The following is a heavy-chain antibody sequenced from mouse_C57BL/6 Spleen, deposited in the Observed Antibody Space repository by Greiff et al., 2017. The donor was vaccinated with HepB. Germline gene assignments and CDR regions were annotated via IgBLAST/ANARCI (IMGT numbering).Heavy chain of an antibody. CDR3: ARGNWDDY. V-gene: IGHV1-66*01. CDR1: GYSFTSYY. CDR2: IYPGSGNT. D-gene: IGHD4-1*01. J-gene: IGHJ2*01. Sequence: VKLMESGPELVKPGASVKISCKASGYSFTSYYIHWVKQRPGQGLEWIGWIYPGSGNTKYNEKFKGKATLTADTSSSTAYMQLSSLTSEDSAVYYCARGNWDDYWRQGTTLTVSS.